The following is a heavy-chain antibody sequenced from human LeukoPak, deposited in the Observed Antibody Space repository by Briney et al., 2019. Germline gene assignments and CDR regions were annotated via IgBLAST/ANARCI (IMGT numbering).Heavy chain of an antibody. CDR3: AKVHGSGYLVRDAFDI. J-gene: IGHJ3*02. CDR2: ISWNSGSI. V-gene: IGHV3-9*01. CDR1: GFTFDDYA. Sequence: GRSLRLSCAASGFTFDDYAMHWVRQAPGKGLEWVSGISWNSGSIGYADSVKGRFTISRDNAKNSLYLQMNSLRAEDTALYYCAKVHGSGYLVRDAFDIWGQGTTVTVSS. D-gene: IGHD3-22*01.